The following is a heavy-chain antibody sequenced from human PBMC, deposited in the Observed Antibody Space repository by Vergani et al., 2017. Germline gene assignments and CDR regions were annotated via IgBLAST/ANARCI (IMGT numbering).Heavy chain of an antibody. D-gene: IGHD2-15*01. CDR2: ISYDGSNK. J-gene: IGHJ6*03. CDR3: ARAQGYCSGGSCYSHYYYYYMDV. Sequence: QVQLVESGGGVVQPGRSLRLSCAASGFTFSSYAMHWVRQAPGKGLEWVAVISYDGSNKYYADSVKGRFTISRDNSKNTLYLQMNSLRAEDTAVYYCARAQGYCSGGSCYSHYYYYYMDVWGKGTTVTVSS. V-gene: IGHV3-30*01. CDR1: GFTFSSYA.